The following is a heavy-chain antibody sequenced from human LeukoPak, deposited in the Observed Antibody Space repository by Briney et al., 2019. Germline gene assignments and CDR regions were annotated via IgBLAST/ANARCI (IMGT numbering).Heavy chain of an antibody. J-gene: IGHJ5*02. Sequence: PGGSLRLSCAASGFAFRDYSMNWVRQAPGKGPECVSYISPTSGDIFYVDSVKGRFTISRDNAKNSLYLQMNSLRAEDTAVYYCARDVRYGDYAGWFDPWGQGTLVTVSS. V-gene: IGHV3-21*05. CDR1: GFAFRDYS. D-gene: IGHD4-17*01. CDR2: ISPTSGDI. CDR3: ARDVRYGDYAGWFDP.